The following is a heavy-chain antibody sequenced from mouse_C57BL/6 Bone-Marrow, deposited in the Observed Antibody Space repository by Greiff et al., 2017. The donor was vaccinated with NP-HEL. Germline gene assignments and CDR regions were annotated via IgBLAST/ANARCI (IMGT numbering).Heavy chain of an antibody. Sequence: EVQRVESGGGLVQPGGSLKLSCAAPGFTFSDYYMYWVRQTPEKRLEWVAYISNGGGSTYYPDTVKGRFTISRDNAKNTLYLQMSRLKSEDTAMYYCASHYGSSYCAMDYWGQGTSVTVSS. J-gene: IGHJ4*01. V-gene: IGHV5-12*01. D-gene: IGHD1-1*01. CDR3: ASHYGSSYCAMDY. CDR1: GFTFSDYY. CDR2: ISNGGGST.